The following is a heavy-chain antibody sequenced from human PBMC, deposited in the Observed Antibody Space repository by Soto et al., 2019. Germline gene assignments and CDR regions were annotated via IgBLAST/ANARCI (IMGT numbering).Heavy chain of an antibody. J-gene: IGHJ4*02. CDR2: INPKSGGT. V-gene: IGHV1-2*02. CDR3: AREFVVKTLLNAGSLHFDN. Sequence: ASVKVSCKASGYSFTDSYVHWVRQAPGQGLQWMGWINPKSGGTKYVHRFQGRVTMTSDTSISTVHMELRGLRSDDTAVYFCAREFVVKTLLNAGSLHFDNWGLGTLVTVSS. D-gene: IGHD2-21*01. CDR1: GYSFTDSY.